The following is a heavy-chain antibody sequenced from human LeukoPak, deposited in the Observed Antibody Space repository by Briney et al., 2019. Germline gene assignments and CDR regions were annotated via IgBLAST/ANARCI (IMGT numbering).Heavy chain of an antibody. Sequence: SSVKVSCKASGGTFSSYTISWVRQAPGQGLEWMGRIIPILGIANYAQKFQGRVTITAGKSTSTAYMELSSLRSEDTAVYYCAREEWELRATFDYWGQGTLVTVSS. CDR2: IIPILGIA. CDR1: GGTFSSYT. V-gene: IGHV1-69*04. CDR3: AREEWELRATFDY. D-gene: IGHD1-26*01. J-gene: IGHJ4*02.